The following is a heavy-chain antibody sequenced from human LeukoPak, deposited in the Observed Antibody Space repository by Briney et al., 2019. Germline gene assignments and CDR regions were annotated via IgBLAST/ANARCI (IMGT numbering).Heavy chain of an antibody. CDR2: IYNSGIT. CDR1: GGSVSSHF. J-gene: IGHJ6*03. D-gene: IGHD4/OR15-4a*01. V-gene: IGHV4-59*02. Sequence: SETLSLTCTVSGGSVSSHFWSWIRQPPGKGLEWIGYIYNSGITNYNPSLKSRVTMSVDTSNNQSSLMLRSVTAADTAVYYCARDHLPAGAPGYYMDVWGKGTTVTVSS. CDR3: ARDHLPAGAPGYYMDV.